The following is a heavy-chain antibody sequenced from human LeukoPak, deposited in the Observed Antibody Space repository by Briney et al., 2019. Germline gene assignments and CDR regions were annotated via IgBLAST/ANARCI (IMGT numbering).Heavy chain of an antibody. D-gene: IGHD5-12*01. Sequence: GSSVKVSCKASGYTFTGYFMHWVRQAPGQGLEWVGRIIPNSGGSNFAQNFQGRVTMTRDTSISTAYMELSRLRSDDTAVYYCARGSYSGYDIDYWGQGTLVTVSS. CDR2: IIPNSGGS. V-gene: IGHV1-2*06. CDR1: GYTFTGYF. J-gene: IGHJ4*02. CDR3: ARGSYSGYDIDY.